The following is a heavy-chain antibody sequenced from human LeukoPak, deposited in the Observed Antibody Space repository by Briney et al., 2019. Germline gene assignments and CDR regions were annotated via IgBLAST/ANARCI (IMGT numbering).Heavy chain of an antibody. V-gene: IGHV4-61*02. D-gene: IGHD3-22*01. Sequence: SETLSLTCTVSGGSINSGSYYWSWIRQPAGKGLEWIGRIYTSGSTSYNPSLKSRVTISVDTFKNQFSLKLSSVTAADTAVYYCARGRDGDYDSSGYYEDYWGQGTLVTVSS. J-gene: IGHJ4*02. CDR2: IYTSGST. CDR3: ARGRDGDYDSSGYYEDY. CDR1: GGSINSGSYY.